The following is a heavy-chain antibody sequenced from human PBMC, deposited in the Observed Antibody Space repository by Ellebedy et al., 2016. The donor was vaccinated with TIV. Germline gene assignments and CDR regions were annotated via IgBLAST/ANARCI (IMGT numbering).Heavy chain of an antibody. CDR2: LNPSTGGI. CDR3: PRGPYGGISVWYFDV. Sequence: ASVKVSCKASGYTFTTYYINWVRQAPGQGLEWVGTLNPSTGGISYAQKFQGRVTLTRDTSTSTAYMELSSLRSDDTAVYYCPRGPYGGISVWYFDVWGRGTLVTVSS. D-gene: IGHD4-23*01. CDR1: GYTFTTYY. J-gene: IGHJ2*01. V-gene: IGHV1-46*01.